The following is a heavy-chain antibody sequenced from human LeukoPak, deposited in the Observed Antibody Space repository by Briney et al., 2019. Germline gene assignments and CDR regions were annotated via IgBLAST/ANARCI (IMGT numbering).Heavy chain of an antibody. V-gene: IGHV3-11*04. CDR1: GFTFSDYY. CDR3: SRNKGANDYMDV. J-gene: IGHJ6*03. CDR2: ISSSGSTI. D-gene: IGHD4/OR15-4a*01. Sequence: GGSLRLSCAASGFTFSDYYMSWIRQAPGKGLEWVSYISSSGSTIYYADSVKGRFTISRDNAKNSLYLQMYSLRAEDTAVYYCSRNKGANDYMDVWGIGTTVTVS.